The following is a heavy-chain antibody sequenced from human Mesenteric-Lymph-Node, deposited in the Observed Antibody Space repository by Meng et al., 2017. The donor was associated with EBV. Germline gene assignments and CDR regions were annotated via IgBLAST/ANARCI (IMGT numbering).Heavy chain of an antibody. V-gene: IGHV1-3*01. CDR2: INVGNGDT. CDR3: ARDSTGDSRRFDP. J-gene: IGHJ5*02. CDR1: GYTFTSYA. Sequence: QVLRVQSGAEVKKPGASVKVSCEASGYTFTSYAMHWVRQAPGQRLEWMGWINVGNGDTKYSQKFHGRVTITRDTSATTAYMELRSLTSEDTAVYYCARDSTGDSRRFDPWGQGTLVTVSS. D-gene: IGHD3-22*01.